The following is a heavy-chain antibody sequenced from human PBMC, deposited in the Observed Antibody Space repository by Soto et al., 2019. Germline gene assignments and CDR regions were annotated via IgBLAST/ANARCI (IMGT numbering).Heavy chain of an antibody. J-gene: IGHJ5*02. CDR1: GGTFSSYT. D-gene: IGHD6-19*01. Sequence: ASVKVSCKASGGTFSSYTISWVRQAPGQGLEWMGRIIPILGIANYAQKFQGRVTITRDTSASTAYMELSSLRSEDTAVYYCARGVAGPLHWFDPWGQGTLVTVSS. V-gene: IGHV1-69*02. CDR2: IIPILGIA. CDR3: ARGVAGPLHWFDP.